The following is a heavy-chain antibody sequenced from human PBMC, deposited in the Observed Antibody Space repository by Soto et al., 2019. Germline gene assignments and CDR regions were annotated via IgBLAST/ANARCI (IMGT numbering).Heavy chain of an antibody. CDR3: AKDHFAEYYDYIWGPGAETGAFDI. CDR1: GFTFSSYA. CDR2: ISGSGGST. Sequence: GGSLRLSCAASGFTFSSYAMSWVRQAPGKGLEWVSAISGSGGSTYYADSVKGRFTISRDNSKNTLYLQMNSLRAEDTAVYYCAKDHFAEYYDYIWGPGAETGAFDIWGQGTMVTVSS. J-gene: IGHJ3*02. D-gene: IGHD3-16*01. V-gene: IGHV3-23*01.